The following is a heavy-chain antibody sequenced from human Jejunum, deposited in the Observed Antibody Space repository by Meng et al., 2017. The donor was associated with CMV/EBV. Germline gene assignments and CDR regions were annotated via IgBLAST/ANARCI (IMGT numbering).Heavy chain of an antibody. D-gene: IGHD3-16*01. CDR1: GYIFNTYA. CDR2: INVGNGNT. CDR3: TRANSDYAITSTPFDP. J-gene: IGHJ5*02. Sequence: GYIFNTYAMNWVRQAPGQSLEWMGSINVGNGNTKYSQKFQDRLTITIDTSANTASLELSSLSSEDTAVYYCTRANSDYAITSTPFDPWGQGTLVTVSS. V-gene: IGHV1-3*01.